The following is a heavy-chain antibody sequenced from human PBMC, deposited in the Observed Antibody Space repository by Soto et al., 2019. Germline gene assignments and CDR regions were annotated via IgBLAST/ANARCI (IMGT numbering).Heavy chain of an antibody. CDR3: ARHYNILTGYDY. D-gene: IGHD3-9*01. CDR2: IDPSDSYT. Sequence: GESLKISCQGSGYRFTSYWISWVRQMPGKGLEWMGRIDPSDSYTNYSPSFQGHVTISADKSISTAYLQWSSLKASDTAMYYCARHYNILTGYDYWGQGALVTVSS. J-gene: IGHJ4*02. V-gene: IGHV5-10-1*01. CDR1: GYRFTSYW.